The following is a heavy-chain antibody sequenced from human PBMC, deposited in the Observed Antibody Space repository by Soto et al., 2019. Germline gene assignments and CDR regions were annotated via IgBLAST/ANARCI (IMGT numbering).Heavy chain of an antibody. Sequence: GGSLRLSCVASGFTFSSYGMHWVRHAPGEGLVWVSRINGDGSDNDYADSVKGRVNISRDNAKNTLYRQMISLRTADTAIYYCARGGLHGSCWPPPVGFGTWGQGTLVTVSS. D-gene: IGHD2-15*01. J-gene: IGHJ5*02. CDR3: ARGGLHGSCWPPPVGFGT. CDR2: INGDGSDN. CDR1: GFTFSSYG. V-gene: IGHV3-74*01.